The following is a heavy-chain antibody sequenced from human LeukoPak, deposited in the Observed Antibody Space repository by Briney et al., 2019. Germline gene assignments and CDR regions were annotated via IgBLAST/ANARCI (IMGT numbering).Heavy chain of an antibody. Sequence: HPGRSLRLSCAASGFTFSSYAMHWVRQAPGKGLEWVAVISYDGSTKYYADSVKGRFTISRDKSKNTLYLQMNSLRAEDTAAYYCARVGLDQLWFGDPLGMDVWGHGTTVTVSS. CDR1: GFTFSSYA. J-gene: IGHJ6*02. CDR2: ISYDGSTK. D-gene: IGHD3-10*01. V-gene: IGHV3-30-3*01. CDR3: ARVGLDQLWFGDPLGMDV.